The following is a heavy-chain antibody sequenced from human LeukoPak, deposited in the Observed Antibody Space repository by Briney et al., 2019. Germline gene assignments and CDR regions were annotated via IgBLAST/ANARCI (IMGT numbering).Heavy chain of an antibody. CDR1: EYTFTTYY. Sequence: GASVKVSCKTSEYTFTTYYMHWVRQAPGQGLEWMGRINPNGGNTNYAQKFRGRVAMTRDTSTTTAYMELSSLRSDDTAVYYCARGSGLEWTRLDDSWGQGNLVTVSS. CDR2: INPNGGNT. J-gene: IGHJ4*02. D-gene: IGHD5-12*01. V-gene: IGHV1-2*02. CDR3: ARGSGLEWTRLDDS.